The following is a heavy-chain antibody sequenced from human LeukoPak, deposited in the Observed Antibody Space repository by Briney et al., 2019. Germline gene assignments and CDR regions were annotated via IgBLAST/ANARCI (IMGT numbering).Heavy chain of an antibody. CDR1: GGSIRSTNW. V-gene: IGHV4-4*02. J-gene: IGHJ4*02. D-gene: IGHD1-26*01. Sequence: PSETLSLTCGVSGGSIRSTNWWSWVRHPPGQGLEWIGEISLSGRTNFNPSLNGRVTMSLDESRNQLSLKLTSVTAADTAIYYCSRESGAFCPFGYWGQGTLVIVPP. CDR2: ISLSGRT. CDR3: SRESGAFCPFGY.